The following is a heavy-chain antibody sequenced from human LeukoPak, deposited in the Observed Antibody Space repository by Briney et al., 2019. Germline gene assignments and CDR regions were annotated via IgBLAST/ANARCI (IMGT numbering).Heavy chain of an antibody. CDR3: AKDGVYGPGCCYYFDY. V-gene: IGHV3-21*01. Sequence: WGSLRLSCAASGFTFSDYTMNCVRQAPGKGLGWVSSISSSSSYIYFADSVRGRFTISRDNAKNSVYLPMNSLREDDTAVYYCAKDGVYGPGCCYYFDYWGQGTLVTVSS. J-gene: IGHJ4*02. CDR1: GFTFSDYT. D-gene: IGHD3-10*01. CDR2: ISSSSSYI.